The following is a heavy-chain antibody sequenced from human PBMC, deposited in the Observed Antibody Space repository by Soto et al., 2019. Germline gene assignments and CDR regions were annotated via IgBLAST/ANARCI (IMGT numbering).Heavy chain of an antibody. CDR1: GYTFTSYD. V-gene: IGHV1-8*01. CDR3: ARGQADEYSNFMYLDV. CDR2: MNPNSGNT. J-gene: IGHJ6*03. Sequence: ASVKVSCKASGYTFTSYDINWVRQATGQGLEWMGWMNPNSGNTGYAQKFQGRVTMTRNTSISTAYMELSSLRSEDTAVYYCARGQADEYSNFMYLDVWGKGTTVTVSS. D-gene: IGHD4-4*01.